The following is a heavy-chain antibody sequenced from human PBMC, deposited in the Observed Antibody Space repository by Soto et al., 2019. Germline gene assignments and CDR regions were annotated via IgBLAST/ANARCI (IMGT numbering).Heavy chain of an antibody. CDR3: ARNTPAINYFDY. CDR1: GGSISSGDYY. V-gene: IGHV4-30-4*01. Sequence: SETLSLTCTVSGGSISSGDYYWSWIRQPPGKGLEWIGYIYYSGSTYNTPSLKSRLTISVDTSNNHFSLKLTSVTAADTAVYYCARNTPAINYFDYWGQGTLVTVSS. D-gene: IGHD2-2*02. CDR2: IYYSGST. J-gene: IGHJ4*02.